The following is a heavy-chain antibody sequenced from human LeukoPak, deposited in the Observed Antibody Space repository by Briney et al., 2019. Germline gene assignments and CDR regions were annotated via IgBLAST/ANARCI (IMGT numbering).Heavy chain of an antibody. J-gene: IGHJ4*02. CDR2: INPNSGGT. V-gene: IGHV1-2*02. CDR1: GYTFTGYF. Sequence: GASVKVSCKTSGYTFTGYFLNWVRQAPGQGLEWMGRINPNSGGTNCGQKFQDRVTLTRDTSIATAYMELSSLTSDDTAVYYCARVDAASLAVHYWGQGILVTVSS. D-gene: IGHD6-13*01. CDR3: ARVDAASLAVHY.